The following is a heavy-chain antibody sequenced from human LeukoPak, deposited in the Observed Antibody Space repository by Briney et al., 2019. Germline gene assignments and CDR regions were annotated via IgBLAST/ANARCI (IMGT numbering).Heavy chain of an antibody. CDR1: GGSISSSSYY. CDR2: IYYSGST. V-gene: IGHV4-39*07. D-gene: IGHD3-10*01. Sequence: SATLSLTCTVSGGSISSSSYYWGWLRQPPGKGLEWIVSIYYSGSTYYNPSLKSRVTISVDTSKNQFSLKVSSVTAADTAVYYCARVFDSGSQAYFYYMDVWGKGTTVTISS. J-gene: IGHJ6*03. CDR3: ARVFDSGSQAYFYYMDV.